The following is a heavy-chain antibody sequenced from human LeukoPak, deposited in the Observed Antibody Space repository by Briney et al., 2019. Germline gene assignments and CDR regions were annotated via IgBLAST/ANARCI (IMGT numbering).Heavy chain of an antibody. J-gene: IGHJ4*02. CDR2: INPSGGST. Sequence: ASVKVSCKASGYTFTSYYMHWVRQAPGQGLEWMGIINPSGGSTSYAQKFQGRVTMTRDTSISTAYMELSRLRSEDTAVYYCARVSNLMTYDYWGQGTLVTVSS. D-gene: IGHD2-8*01. V-gene: IGHV1-46*01. CDR1: GYTFTSYY. CDR3: ARVSNLMTYDY.